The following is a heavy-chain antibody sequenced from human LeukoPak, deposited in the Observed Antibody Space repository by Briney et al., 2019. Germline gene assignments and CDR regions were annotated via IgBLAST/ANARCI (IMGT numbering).Heavy chain of an antibody. V-gene: IGHV1-18*01. Sequence: GASVKVSCKASGYTFTSYGISWVRQAPGQGLEWMGWISAYNGNTNYAQKLQGRVTMTTDTSTSTAYMELRSLRSDDTAVYYCARDCSSTSCYSYYYMDVWGKGTTVTVSS. CDR3: ARDCSSTSCYSYYYMDV. J-gene: IGHJ6*03. CDR2: ISAYNGNT. CDR1: GYTFTSYG. D-gene: IGHD2-2*02.